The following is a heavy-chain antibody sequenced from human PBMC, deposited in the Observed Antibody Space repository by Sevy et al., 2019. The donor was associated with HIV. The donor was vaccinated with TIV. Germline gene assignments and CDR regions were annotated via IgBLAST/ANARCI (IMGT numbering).Heavy chain of an antibody. Sequence: ASVKVSCKASGYTFTSYGISWVRQAPGQGLEWMGWISAYNGNTNYAQKFQGRLTMTTDTSTSTAYMEMRSLRSDDTDMYYCAFTKGVFGVGMISFFFDYWGQGTLVTVSS. J-gene: IGHJ4*02. CDR3: AFTKGVFGVGMISFFFDY. CDR2: ISAYNGNT. D-gene: IGHD3-3*01. CDR1: GYTFTSYG. V-gene: IGHV1-18*01.